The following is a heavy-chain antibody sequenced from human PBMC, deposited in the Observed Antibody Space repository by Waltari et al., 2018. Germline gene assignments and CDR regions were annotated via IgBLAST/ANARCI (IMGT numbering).Heavy chain of an antibody. J-gene: IGHJ4*02. CDR1: GFTFSSYG. CDR2: IWYDGSNK. CDR3: AKGGYDSSGFFDY. D-gene: IGHD3-22*01. V-gene: IGHV3-30*18. Sequence: QVQLVESGGGVVQPGRSPRLSCAASGFTFSSYGMHWVRQAPGKGLEWVAVIWYDGSNKYYADSVKGRFTISRDNSKNTLYLQMNSLRAEDTAMYYCAKGGYDSSGFFDYWGQGTLVTVSS.